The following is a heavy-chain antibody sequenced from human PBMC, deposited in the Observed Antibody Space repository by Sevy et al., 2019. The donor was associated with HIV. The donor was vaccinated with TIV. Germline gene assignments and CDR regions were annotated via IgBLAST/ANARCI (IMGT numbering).Heavy chain of an antibody. CDR1: GYTFTSYY. D-gene: IGHD2-21*02. Sequence: ASVKVSCKASGYTFTSYYMHWVRQAPGQGLEWTGIINPSGGSTSYAQKFQGRVTMTRDTSTSTVYMELSSLRSEDTAVYYCALRGAYCGGDCPEVDYWGQGTLVTVSS. CDR2: INPSGGST. CDR3: ALRGAYCGGDCPEVDY. J-gene: IGHJ4*02. V-gene: IGHV1-46*01.